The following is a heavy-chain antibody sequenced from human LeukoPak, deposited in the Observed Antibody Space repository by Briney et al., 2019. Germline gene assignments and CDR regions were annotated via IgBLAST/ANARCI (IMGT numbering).Heavy chain of an antibody. D-gene: IGHD5-18*01. CDR3: ARLIRGQLYY. CDR2: IDYNGRT. V-gene: IGHV4-61*01. CDR1: GGSVSSGTYF. J-gene: IGHJ4*02. Sequence: ASETLSLTCTVSGGSVSSGTYFLNWIRQAPGKGLEWIGYIDYNGRTNYNPSLKSRVTISVGTSKNQFPLKVSPVTAADTAVYYCARLIRGQLYYWGQGTLVTVSS.